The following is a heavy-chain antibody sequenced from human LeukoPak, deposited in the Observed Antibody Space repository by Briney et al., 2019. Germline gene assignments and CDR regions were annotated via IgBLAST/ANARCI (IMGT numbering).Heavy chain of an antibody. V-gene: IGHV3-30*18. CDR3: AKVSFVTMIVVAPFDP. J-gene: IGHJ5*02. Sequence: GGSLRLSCAASGFTFSDYYMSWIRQAPGKGLEWVAVISYDGSNKYYADSVKGRFTISRDNSKNTLYLQMNSLRAEDTAVYYCAKVSFVTMIVVAPFDPWGQGTLVTVSS. D-gene: IGHD3-22*01. CDR1: GFTFSDYY. CDR2: ISYDGSNK.